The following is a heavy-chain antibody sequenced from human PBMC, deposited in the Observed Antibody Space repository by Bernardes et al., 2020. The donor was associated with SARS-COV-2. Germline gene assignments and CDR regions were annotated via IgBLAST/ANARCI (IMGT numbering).Heavy chain of an antibody. D-gene: IGHD3-10*01. V-gene: IGHV3-33*01. J-gene: IGHJ6*02. CDR2: IRYDGSNK. CDR1: GFTFSSYG. CDR3: ARYMVRGVITLSYYYYYGMDV. Sequence: GGSLRLSCAASGFTFSSYGMHWVRQAPGKGLEWVAVIRYDGSNKYYADSVKGRFTISRDNSKNTLYLQMNSLRAEDTAVYYCARYMVRGVITLSYYYYYGMDVWGQGTTVTVSS.